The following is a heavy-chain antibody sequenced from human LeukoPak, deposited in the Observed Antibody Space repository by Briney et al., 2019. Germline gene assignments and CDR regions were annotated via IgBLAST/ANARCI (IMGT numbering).Heavy chain of an antibody. Sequence: SETLSLTCTISGASIDSYYWSWIRQPPGKGLEWIGEINHSGSTNYNPSLKSRVTISVDTSKNQFSLKLSSVTAEDTAVYYCARVVREYSSGGYYYYYYYMDVWGKGTTVTISS. CDR1: GASIDSYY. CDR2: INHSGST. J-gene: IGHJ6*03. V-gene: IGHV4-34*01. D-gene: IGHD6-19*01. CDR3: ARVVREYSSGGYYYYYYYMDV.